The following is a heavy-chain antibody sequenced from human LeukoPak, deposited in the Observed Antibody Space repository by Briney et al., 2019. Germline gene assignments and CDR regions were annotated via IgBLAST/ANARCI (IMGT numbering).Heavy chain of an antibody. Sequence: GESLKISCKGSGYSFTSHWIGWVRQMAGKGLEWMGIVYPSDSDTRYSPSFQGQVTISADKSIRTAYLQWNSLKASDTAMYYCASAVAVAGPDAFDIWGHGTMVTVS. J-gene: IGHJ3*02. D-gene: IGHD6-19*01. CDR3: ASAVAVAGPDAFDI. V-gene: IGHV5-51*01. CDR2: VYPSDSDT. CDR1: GYSFTSHW.